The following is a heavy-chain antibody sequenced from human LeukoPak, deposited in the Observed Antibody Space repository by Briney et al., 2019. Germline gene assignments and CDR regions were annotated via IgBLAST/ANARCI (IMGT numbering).Heavy chain of an antibody. CDR3: ARASLIKVVPAAPGYYFDY. Sequence: SQTLSLTCTVSGGSISSGSYYWSWIRQPAGKGLEWIGRIYTSGSTNYNPSLKSRVTISVDTSKNQFSLKLSSVTAADTAVYYCARASLIKVVPAAPGYYFDYWGQGTPVTVSS. D-gene: IGHD2-2*01. CDR2: IYTSGST. J-gene: IGHJ4*02. V-gene: IGHV4-61*02. CDR1: GGSISSGSYY.